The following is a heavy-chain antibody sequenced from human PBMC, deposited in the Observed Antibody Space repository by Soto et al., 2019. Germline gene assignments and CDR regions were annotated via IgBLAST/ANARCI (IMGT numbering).Heavy chain of an antibody. J-gene: IGHJ4*02. CDR2: IVVGSGNT. Sequence: ASVKVSCKASGFTFTSSAVQWVRQARGQRLEWIGWIVVGSGNTNYAQKFQERVTITRDMSTSTVYMELSSLRSEDTAVYYCAADWTYFGGDWYVDWGQGTLVTVSS. D-gene: IGHD2-21*02. CDR1: GFTFTSSA. CDR3: AADWTYFGGDWYVD. V-gene: IGHV1-58*01.